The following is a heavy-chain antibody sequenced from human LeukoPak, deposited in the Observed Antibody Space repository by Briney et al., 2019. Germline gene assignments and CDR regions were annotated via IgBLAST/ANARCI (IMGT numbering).Heavy chain of an antibody. J-gene: IGHJ4*02. CDR1: GXTFSSYW. CDR2: INSDGSST. CDR3: ARASSSSPRRVDY. V-gene: IGHV3-74*01. Sequence: GGSLRLSCAASGXTFSSYWVHWVRQVPGEGLVWVSCINSDGSSTTYADSVKGRFTISRDNAKNTLYLQVSSLRAEDTAVYYCARASSSSPRRVDYWGQGTLVTVSS. D-gene: IGHD6-13*01.